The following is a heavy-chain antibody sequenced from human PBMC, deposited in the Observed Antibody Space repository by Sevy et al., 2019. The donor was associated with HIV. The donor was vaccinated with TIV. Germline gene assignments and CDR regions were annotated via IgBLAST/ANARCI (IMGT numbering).Heavy chain of an antibody. D-gene: IGHD4-17*01. V-gene: IGHV3-15*01. CDR3: ATEALDGEGGDYYYGFDV. J-gene: IGHJ6*02. Sequence: GGSLRLSCAASGFTFSHNWMSWVRQAPGKGLEWDGRIRSETEGGTTDYAAPVKGRFTISRDDSKNTLYLQMNSLKTEDTAVYYCATEALDGEGGDYYYGFDVWGQGTTVTVSS. CDR2: IRSETEGGTT. CDR1: GFTFSHNW.